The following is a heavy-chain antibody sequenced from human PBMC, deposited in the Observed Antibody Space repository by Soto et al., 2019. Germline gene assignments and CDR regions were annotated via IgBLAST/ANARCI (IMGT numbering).Heavy chain of an antibody. CDR1: GFTFNNYY. V-gene: IGHV3-7*05. D-gene: IGHD2-15*01. CDR2: INQDGSAK. CDR3: GRGFGGTH. Sequence: EVQLVESGGGLVQPGGSLRLSCAASGFTFNNYYMVWVRQAPGRGLEWVANINQDGSAKYYVDSVKGRFTISRDNAKSSLYLQINSLRAEDTATYECGRGFGGTHWGQGSLVNVSS. J-gene: IGHJ4*02.